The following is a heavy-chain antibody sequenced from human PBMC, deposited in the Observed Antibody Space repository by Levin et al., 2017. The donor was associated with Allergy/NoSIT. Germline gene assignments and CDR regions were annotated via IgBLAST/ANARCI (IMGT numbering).Heavy chain of an antibody. J-gene: IGHJ4*02. D-gene: IGHD6-13*01. CDR1: GFTFSDYY. CDR2: ISSSSSYT. V-gene: IGHV3-11*03. CDR3: ARRRKQQPGDY. Sequence: GGSLRLSCAASGFTFSDYYMSWIRQAPGKGLEWVSYISSSSSYTNYADSVKGRFTISRDNAKNSLYLQMNSLRAEDTAVYYCARRRKQQPGDYWGQGTLVTVSS.